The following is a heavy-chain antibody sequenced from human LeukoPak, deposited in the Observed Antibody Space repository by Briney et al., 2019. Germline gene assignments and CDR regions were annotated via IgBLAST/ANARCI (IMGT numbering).Heavy chain of an antibody. D-gene: IGHD6-6*01. CDR1: GFTFSTFA. CDR2: IFPSGGEI. Sequence: TGGSLRLSCAASGFTFSTFAMIWVRQPPGKGLEWVSGIFPSGGEIHYADSVKGRFTISRDNSKNTLYLQMNSLRAADTAVYYCARDKGTSYLSSFDYWGQGTLVTVSS. J-gene: IGHJ4*02. CDR3: ARDKGTSYLSSFDY. V-gene: IGHV3-23*01.